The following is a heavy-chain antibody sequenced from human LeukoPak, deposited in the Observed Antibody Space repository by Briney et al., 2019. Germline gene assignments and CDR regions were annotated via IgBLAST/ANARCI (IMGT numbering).Heavy chain of an antibody. CDR3: ARVGLVAHIVVVTEMAFDI. D-gene: IGHD2-21*02. V-gene: IGHV4-34*01. CDR1: GGSFSGYY. J-gene: IGHJ3*02. Sequence: PSDTLPLTCAVYGGSFSGYYWSWIRQPPGNGLESIGEINHSGSTNYNPLLKSRVTISVATSKNQFSLKLSSVTAAATAVYYCARVGLVAHIVVVTEMAFDIWGQGTMVTVSS. CDR2: INHSGST.